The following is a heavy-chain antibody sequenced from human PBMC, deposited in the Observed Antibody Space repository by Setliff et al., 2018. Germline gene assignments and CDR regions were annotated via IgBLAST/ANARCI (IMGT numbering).Heavy chain of an antibody. V-gene: IGHV4-59*01. Sequence: ETLSLTCSVSGASITNSYWSWVRQSPEKGLEWIAYIYNPGSSNYNPSLKGRVNISVDTSRNQVSLKLKSVTAADTAVYYCARGGDWFFHFDCWGQGTLVTVSS. D-gene: IGHD3-9*01. CDR2: IYNPGSS. J-gene: IGHJ4*02. CDR3: ARGGDWFFHFDC. CDR1: GASITNSY.